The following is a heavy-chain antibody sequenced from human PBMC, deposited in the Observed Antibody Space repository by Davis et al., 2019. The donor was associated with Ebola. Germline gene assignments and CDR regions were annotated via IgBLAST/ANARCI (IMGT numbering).Heavy chain of an antibody. CDR3: ARQIGFGELLFRWFDP. J-gene: IGHJ5*02. V-gene: IGHV4-39*01. CDR1: GGSISSYY. D-gene: IGHD3-10*01. CDR2: IYYSGST. Sequence: GSLRLSCTVSGGSISSYYWGWIRQPPGKGLEWIGSIYYSGSTYYNPSLKSRVTISVDTSKNQFSLKLSSVTAADTAVYHCARQIGFGELLFRWFDPWGQGTLVTVSS.